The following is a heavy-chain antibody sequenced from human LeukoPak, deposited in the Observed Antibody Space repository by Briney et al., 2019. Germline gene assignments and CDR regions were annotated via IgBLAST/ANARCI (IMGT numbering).Heavy chain of an antibody. D-gene: IGHD1-26*01. V-gene: IGHV3-23*01. J-gene: IGHJ4*02. CDR2: ISGSGSST. Sequence: GGSLRLSCSASGFTFSSYAISWVRQAPGKGLEGVSAISGSGSSTYYADSVKGRFTISRDNSKNTLYLQMNSLRAEDTAVYYCAREISGDTNFDYWGQGTLVSVSS. CDR1: GFTFSSYA. CDR3: AREISGDTNFDY.